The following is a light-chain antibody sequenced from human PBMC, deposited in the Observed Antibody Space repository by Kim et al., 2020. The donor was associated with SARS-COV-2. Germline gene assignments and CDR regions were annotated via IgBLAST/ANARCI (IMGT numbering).Light chain of an antibody. V-gene: IGLV10-54*01. CDR2: RNN. J-gene: IGLJ3*02. Sequence: QTATITCTGNSNNVGYEGAAWLQHHQGHPPKLLLYRNNDRPSGISERLSASRSGNTASLTITGLQPEDEADYYCSAWDRSLKGWVFGGGTKLTVL. CDR3: SAWDRSLKGWV. CDR1: SNNVGYEG.